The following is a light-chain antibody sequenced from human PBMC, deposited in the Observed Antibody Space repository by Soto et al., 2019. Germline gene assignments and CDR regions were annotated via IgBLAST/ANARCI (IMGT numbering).Light chain of an antibody. CDR3: QQYNNWPWT. CDR1: QSVSSD. J-gene: IGKJ1*01. V-gene: IGKV3-15*01. Sequence: IVFTQSPGTMSLSSGERVTLSCSASQSVSSDLAWYHQKPGQAPRLLIYGASTRATGIPARFSGSGSGTEFTLTISSLQSEDFAVYYCQQYNNWPWTFGHGTNVDIK. CDR2: GAS.